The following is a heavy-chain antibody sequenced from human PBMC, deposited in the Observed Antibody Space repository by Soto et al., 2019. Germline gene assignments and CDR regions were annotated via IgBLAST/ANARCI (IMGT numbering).Heavy chain of an antibody. V-gene: IGHV1-69*13. CDR2: IIPIFGTA. Sequence: SVKVSCKASGGTFSSYAISWVRQAPGQGLEWMGGIIPIFGTANYAQKFQGRVTITADESTSTAYMELSSLRSEDTAVYYCARSSGGYSSSWYWFDPWGQGTLVTVSS. CDR3: ARSSGGYSSSWYWFDP. CDR1: GGTFSSYA. J-gene: IGHJ5*02. D-gene: IGHD6-13*01.